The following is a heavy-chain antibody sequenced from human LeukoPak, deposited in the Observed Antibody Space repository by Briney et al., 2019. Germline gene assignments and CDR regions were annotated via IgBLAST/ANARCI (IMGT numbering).Heavy chain of an antibody. CDR2: IYSGGST. Sequence: GGSLRLSCAASGFTASSNYMSWVRQAPGKGLEWVSVIYSGGSTYYADSVKGRFTISRDNSKNTLYLQMNSLRAEDTAVYYCARDRSSFDYWGQGTLVTVSS. CDR1: GFTASSNY. J-gene: IGHJ4*02. V-gene: IGHV3-66*01. CDR3: ARDRSSFDY.